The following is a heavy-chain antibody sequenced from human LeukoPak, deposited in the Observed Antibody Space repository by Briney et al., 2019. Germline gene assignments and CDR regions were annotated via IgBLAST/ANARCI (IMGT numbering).Heavy chain of an antibody. CDR3: ARDLYPMREQQLVYFDY. D-gene: IGHD6-13*01. CDR2: INPSGGST. J-gene: IGHJ4*02. Sequence: ASVKVSCKASGYTFTSYYMHWVRQAPGQGLEWMGIINPSGGSTSYAQKFQGRVTMTRDMSTSTVYMELSSLRSEDTAVYYCARDLYPMREQQLVYFDYWGQGTLVTVSS. CDR1: GYTFTSYY. V-gene: IGHV1-46*01.